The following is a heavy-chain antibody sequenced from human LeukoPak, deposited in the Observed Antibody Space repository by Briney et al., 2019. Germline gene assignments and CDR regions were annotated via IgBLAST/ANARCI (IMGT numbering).Heavy chain of an antibody. CDR1: GGSISSYY. CDR3: ARPGPGIAAAGIDP. Sequence: PSETLSLTCTVSGGSISSYYWSRIRQPPGKGLEWIGYIYNSGSTNYNPSLKSRVTISVDTSKNQFSLKLSSVTAADTAVYYCARPGPGIAAAGIDPWGQGTLVTVSS. V-gene: IGHV4-4*08. CDR2: IYNSGST. J-gene: IGHJ5*02. D-gene: IGHD6-13*01.